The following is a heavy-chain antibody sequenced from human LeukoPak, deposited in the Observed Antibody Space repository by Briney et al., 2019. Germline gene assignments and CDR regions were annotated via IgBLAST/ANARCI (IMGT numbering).Heavy chain of an antibody. CDR2: ISGYGGST. CDR3: AKGRTMVRGVIPHDY. CDR1: GFTFSSYA. Sequence: GGSLRLSCAASGFTFSSYAMSWVRQAPGKGLEWVSSISGYGGSTYYADSVKGRFTISRDNSKNTLYLQMNSLRAEDTAVYYCAKGRTMVRGVIPHDYWGQGTLVTVSS. D-gene: IGHD3-10*01. V-gene: IGHV3-23*01. J-gene: IGHJ4*02.